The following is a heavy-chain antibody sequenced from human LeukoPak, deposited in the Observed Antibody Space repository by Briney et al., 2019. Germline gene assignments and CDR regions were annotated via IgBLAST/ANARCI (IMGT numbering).Heavy chain of an antibody. J-gene: IGHJ3*01. CDR1: RYTFTTFG. Sequence: AAVQVSYKACRYTFTTFGLTWVRQPHGQGLEWLGWISTYNSNINYAQNFQDRLTLTTHTSTNTAYMELSSIRVDDTATYYCARGRLPADAFDVWGQGTLVTVSS. CDR3: ARGRLPADAFDV. V-gene: IGHV1-18*01. CDR2: ISTYNSNI. D-gene: IGHD2-2*01.